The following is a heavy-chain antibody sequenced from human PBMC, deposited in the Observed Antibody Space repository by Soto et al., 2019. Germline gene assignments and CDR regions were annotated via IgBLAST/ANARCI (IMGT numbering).Heavy chain of an antibody. Sequence: QGQLVESGGGVVQPGRSLRLSCAASGFTFSSYGMHWVRQAPGKGLEWVAIISYDGINKYYANSVKGRFTISRDNSKNTLYLQMNSLRAEDTAVYYCAKSMYNWNDGFFDYWGQGTLVTVSS. D-gene: IGHD1-1*01. J-gene: IGHJ4*02. CDR1: GFTFSSYG. CDR3: AKSMYNWNDGFFDY. V-gene: IGHV3-30*18. CDR2: ISYDGINK.